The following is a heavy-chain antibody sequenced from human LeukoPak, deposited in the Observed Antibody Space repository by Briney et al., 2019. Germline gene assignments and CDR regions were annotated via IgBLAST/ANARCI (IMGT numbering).Heavy chain of an antibody. Sequence: SETLSLTCTVSGASISSYYWSWIRQPPGKGLEWIGYIYYSGSTNYNPSLKSRVTISVDTSKNQFSLKLSSVTAADTAVYYCARLMGMDVWGQGTTVTVSS. J-gene: IGHJ6*02. D-gene: IGHD3-16*01. V-gene: IGHV4-59*08. CDR1: GASISSYY. CDR3: ARLMGMDV. CDR2: IYYSGST.